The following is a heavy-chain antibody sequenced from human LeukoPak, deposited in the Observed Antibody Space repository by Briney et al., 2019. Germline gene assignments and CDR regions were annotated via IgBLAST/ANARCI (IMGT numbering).Heavy chain of an antibody. D-gene: IGHD3-22*01. J-gene: IGHJ4*02. Sequence: SSETVSLTCTVSGGSINNNYYYWGWIRQPPGKGLEWIGSMYYSGSPYYNPSLKGRVTISVDTSKNQLSLKLSSVTAADTAVYFCARSSGLYDSSSSYHGYFDSWGPGTLVAVSS. CDR1: GGSINNNYYY. CDR2: MYYSGSP. V-gene: IGHV4-39*07. CDR3: ARSSGLYDSSSSYHGYFDS.